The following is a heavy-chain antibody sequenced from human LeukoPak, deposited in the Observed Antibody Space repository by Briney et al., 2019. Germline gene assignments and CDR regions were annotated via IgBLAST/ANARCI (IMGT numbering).Heavy chain of an antibody. D-gene: IGHD6-19*01. Sequence: SETLSLTCTVSGYSISSGYYWGWIRQPPGKGLEWIGSIYHSGSTYCNPSLKSRVTISVDTSKNQFSLKLSSVTAADTAVYYCATSGWNRRFDPWGQGTLVTVSS. CDR1: GYSISSGYY. V-gene: IGHV4-38-2*02. J-gene: IGHJ5*02. CDR2: IYHSGST. CDR3: ATSGWNRRFDP.